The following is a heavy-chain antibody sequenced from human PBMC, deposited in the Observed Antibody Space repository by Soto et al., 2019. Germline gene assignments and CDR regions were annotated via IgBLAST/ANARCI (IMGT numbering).Heavy chain of an antibody. CDR2: IKYDGSST. CDR3: ARGAFGNYYVDY. J-gene: IGHJ4*02. CDR1: GFTFSRDW. V-gene: IGHV3-74*01. Sequence: EVQLVESGGGLVQPGGSLRLSCAASGFTFSRDWMHWVRQAPGKRLVWVSRIKYDGSSTNYADSVKGRFTMFRDNAKNTVYLQMNSLRDEDTAVYYCARGAFGNYYVDYWGQGTLVTVAS. D-gene: IGHD3-10*01.